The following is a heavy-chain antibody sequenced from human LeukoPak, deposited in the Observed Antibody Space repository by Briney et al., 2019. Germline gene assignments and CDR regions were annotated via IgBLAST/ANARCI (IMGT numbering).Heavy chain of an antibody. V-gene: IGHV3-48*03. J-gene: IGHJ4*02. Sequence: GGSLRLSCAASGFTFSSYEMNWVRQAPGKGLEWVSYISSSGSTIYYADSVKGRFTISRDNSKNTLYLQMNSLRAEDTAVYYCAKRGPGSPQSGKYFFDYWGQGTLVTVSS. CDR3: AKRGPGSPQSGKYFFDY. CDR2: ISSSGSTI. D-gene: IGHD3-10*01. CDR1: GFTFSSYE.